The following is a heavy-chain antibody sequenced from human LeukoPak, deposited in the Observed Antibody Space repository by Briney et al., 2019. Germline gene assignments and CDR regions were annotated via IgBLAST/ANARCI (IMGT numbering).Heavy chain of an antibody. CDR3: ARGSAAALVP. Sequence: SETLSLTCTVSGGSISSYYWSWIRQPPGKGLEWIGYIYYSGRTNYNPSLKSRVTISVDTSKNQFSLKLSSVTAADTAVYYCARGSAAALVPWGQGTLVTVSS. CDR1: GGSISSYY. V-gene: IGHV4-59*08. CDR2: IYYSGRT. D-gene: IGHD6-13*01. J-gene: IGHJ5*02.